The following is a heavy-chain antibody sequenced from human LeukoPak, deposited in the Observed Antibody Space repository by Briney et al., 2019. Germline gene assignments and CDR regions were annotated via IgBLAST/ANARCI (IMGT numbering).Heavy chain of an antibody. D-gene: IGHD1-26*01. J-gene: IGHJ3*02. CDR1: GGSISSSSYY. V-gene: IGHV4-39*01. Sequence: SETLSLTCTVSGGSISSSSYYWGWIRQPPGTGLEWIGSIYYSGSTYYNPSLKSRVTISVDTSKNQFSLKLSSVTAADTAVYYCARFSSGSYPRFAFDIWGQGTMVTVSS. CDR2: IYYSGST. CDR3: ARFSSGSYPRFAFDI.